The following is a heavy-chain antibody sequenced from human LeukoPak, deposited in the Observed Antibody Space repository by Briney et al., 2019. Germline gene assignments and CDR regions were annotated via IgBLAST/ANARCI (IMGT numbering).Heavy chain of an antibody. CDR3: AREGDILTGYYID. V-gene: IGHV4-59*01. Sequence: SETLSLTCTVSGGSISSYYWSWIRQPPGKGLEWIGYIYYSGSTNYNPSLKSRVTISVDTSKNQFSLKLSSVTAADTAVYYCAREGDILTGYYIDWGQGTLVTVSS. J-gene: IGHJ4*02. CDR1: GGSISSYY. CDR2: IYYSGST. D-gene: IGHD3-9*01.